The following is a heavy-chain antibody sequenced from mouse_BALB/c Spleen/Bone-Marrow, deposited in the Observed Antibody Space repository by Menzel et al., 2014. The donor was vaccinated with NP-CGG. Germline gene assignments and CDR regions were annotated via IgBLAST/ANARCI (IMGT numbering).Heavy chain of an antibody. Sequence: EVKLVESGGDLVEPGGSLKLSCAASGFTFSSYGMSWVRQTPDKRLEWVATVGGGDSYTYYPDFVKGRFTISRDIAKNTLYLHMSSLKSEDTAMYYCAFITAIAYWGQVTLVTVSA. J-gene: IGHJ3*01. D-gene: IGHD1-1*01. V-gene: IGHV5-6*01. CDR3: AFITAIAY. CDR1: GFTFSSYG. CDR2: VGGGDSYT.